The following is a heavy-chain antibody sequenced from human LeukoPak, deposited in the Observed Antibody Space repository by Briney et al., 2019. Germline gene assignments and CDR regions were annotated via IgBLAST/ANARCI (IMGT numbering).Heavy chain of an antibody. V-gene: IGHV3-7*01. Sequence: PGGSLRLSCAASGFTLSGSWMSSVRQAPGKGLEWVANIKQDGRETDYVESVKGRFTISRDDAKNSLYLQMNNLRAEDTAVYYCARDPRYCSSIICSQPFDYWGQGTLVTVSS. CDR1: GFTLSGSW. CDR2: IKQDGRET. J-gene: IGHJ4*02. D-gene: IGHD2-2*01. CDR3: ARDPRYCSSIICSQPFDY.